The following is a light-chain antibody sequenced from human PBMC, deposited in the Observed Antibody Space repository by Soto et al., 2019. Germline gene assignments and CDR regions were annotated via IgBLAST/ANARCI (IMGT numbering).Light chain of an antibody. CDR1: SSDVGVYNY. Sequence: QSALTQPPSASGSPGQSVTISCTGTSSDVGVYNYVSWYQQHPGKAPKLMIYDVNKRPSGVPDRFSGSKSGNTASLTVSGLQVEDEADYYCISYAGSSIWVFGGGTKLTVL. J-gene: IGLJ3*02. CDR3: ISYAGSSIWV. V-gene: IGLV2-8*01. CDR2: DVN.